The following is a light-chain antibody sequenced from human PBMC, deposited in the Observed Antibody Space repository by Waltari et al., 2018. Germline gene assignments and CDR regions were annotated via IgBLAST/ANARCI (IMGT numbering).Light chain of an antibody. CDR3: SSFTNSLTLI. J-gene: IGLJ2*01. CDR1: SSDIGNYNY. V-gene: IGLV2-14*03. Sequence: QSALTQPASVSGSPGQSITISCTGTSSDIGNYNYVSWYQHLPGKAPKLILYDVSLRPYRISDRFSGSKSDNTASLTISGLRAEDEADYYCSSFTNSLTLIFGGGTKLTVL. CDR2: DVS.